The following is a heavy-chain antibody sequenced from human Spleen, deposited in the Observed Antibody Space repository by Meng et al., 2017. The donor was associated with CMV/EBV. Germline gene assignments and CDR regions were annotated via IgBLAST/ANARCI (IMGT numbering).Heavy chain of an antibody. CDR2: IIPRVGVT. Sequence: NHGISWVRQAPGLRPEWMGGIIPRVGVTNYAPKFQGRVKMTADESTHTIYMELSSLRSGDTAMYYCARDQYCTRTSCYTNDWYFDLWGRGTLVTVSS. CDR1: NHG. CDR3: ARDQYCTRTSCYTNDWYFDL. D-gene: IGHD2-2*02. V-gene: IGHV1-69*01. J-gene: IGHJ2*01.